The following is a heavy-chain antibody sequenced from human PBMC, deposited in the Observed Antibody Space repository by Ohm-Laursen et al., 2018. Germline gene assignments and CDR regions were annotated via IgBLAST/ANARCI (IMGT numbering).Heavy chain of an antibody. D-gene: IGHD4-17*01. J-gene: IGHJ4*02. CDR1: GGSINSGGYF. CDR3: ARISRSDYYALDY. V-gene: IGHV4-31*03. Sequence: TPSLTCTVSGGSINSGGYFWTWIRQHPGKGLEWIGYIYYSGSTDYNPSLKSRVIISVDTSKNQFSLKLSSVTAADTAMYYCARISRSDYYALDYWGQGTLVTVSS. CDR2: IYYSGST.